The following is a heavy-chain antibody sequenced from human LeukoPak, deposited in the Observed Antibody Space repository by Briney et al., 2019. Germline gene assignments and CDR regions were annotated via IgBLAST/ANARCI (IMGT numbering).Heavy chain of an antibody. D-gene: IGHD3-10*01. V-gene: IGHV1-2*02. Sequence: GASVKVSCKASGYTFTGYYMHWVRQAPGLGLEWMGWINPNSGGTNYAQKFQGRVTMTRDTSISTAYMELSRLRSDDTAVYYCARDASMVRGAEGYFQHWGQGTLVTVSS. CDR3: ARDASMVRGAEGYFQH. CDR1: GYTFTGYY. CDR2: INPNSGGT. J-gene: IGHJ1*01.